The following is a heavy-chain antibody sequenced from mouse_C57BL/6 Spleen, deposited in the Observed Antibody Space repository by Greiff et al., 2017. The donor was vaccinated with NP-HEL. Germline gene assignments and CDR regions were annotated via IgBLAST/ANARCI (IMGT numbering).Heavy chain of an antibody. V-gene: IGHV5-17*01. CDR2: ISSGSSTI. CDR1: GFTFSDYG. Sequence: EVQLVESGGGLVKPGGSLKLSCAASGFTFSDYGMHWVRQAPEKGLEWVAYISSGSSTIYYADTVKGRFTISRDNAKNTLFLQMTSLRSEDTAMYYCARSNQYYFDYWGQGTTLTVSS. J-gene: IGHJ2*01. CDR3: ARSNQYYFDY. D-gene: IGHD2-5*01.